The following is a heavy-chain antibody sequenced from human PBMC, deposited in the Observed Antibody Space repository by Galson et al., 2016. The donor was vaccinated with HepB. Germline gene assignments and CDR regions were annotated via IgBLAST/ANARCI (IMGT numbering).Heavy chain of an antibody. D-gene: IGHD2-2*01. CDR2: VYYDDSGN. CDR1: GFIFGHYA. V-gene: IGHV3-33*08. Sequence: SLRLSCAASGFIFGHYAMRWVRQAPGKGLEWVAVVYYDDSGNYSADFVKGRFSIARDNSTSCLYLGMTSLRAEDTAVYYCVRDISSSHFDLWGRGTLVTVTA. J-gene: IGHJ2*01. CDR3: VRDISSSHFDL.